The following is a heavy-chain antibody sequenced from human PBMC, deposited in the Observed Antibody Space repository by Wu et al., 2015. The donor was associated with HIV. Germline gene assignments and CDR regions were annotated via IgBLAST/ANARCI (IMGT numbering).Heavy chain of an antibody. Sequence: QVQLVQSGAEVKKPGSSVKVSCKASGGTFSSYAISWVRQAPGQGLEWMGGIIPIFGTANYAQKFQGRVTITADEPTSTAYMELSSLRSEDTAVYYCARGPCSSTSCYINWFDPWGQGTLVTVSS. J-gene: IGHJ5*02. D-gene: IGHD2-2*01. CDR2: IIPIFGTA. CDR3: ARGPCSSTSCYINWFDP. V-gene: IGHV1-69*12. CDR1: GGTFSSYA.